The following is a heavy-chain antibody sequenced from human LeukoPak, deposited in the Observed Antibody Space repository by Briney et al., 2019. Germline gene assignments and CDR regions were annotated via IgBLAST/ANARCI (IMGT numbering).Heavy chain of an antibody. CDR2: INHSGGT. CDR1: GVSFSGYD. CDR3: ARYYYDSSGYYAEYFQY. V-gene: IGHV4-34*01. D-gene: IGHD3-22*01. J-gene: IGHJ1*01. Sequence: SETLSLTCAVSGVSFSGYDWSWVRQPPGKGLEWIGDINHSGGTTYNPSLKGRVTISIDTSKNHFSLKLSSVTAADTAVYYCARYYYDSSGYYAEYFQYWGQGTLVTVSS.